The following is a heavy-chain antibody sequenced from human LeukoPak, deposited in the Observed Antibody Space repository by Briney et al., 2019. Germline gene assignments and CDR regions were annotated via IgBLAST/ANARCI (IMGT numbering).Heavy chain of an antibody. CDR1: GGSISSYY. J-gene: IGHJ4*02. CDR3: ARVTASYSIMY. CDR2: IYYSGST. D-gene: IGHD6-13*01. V-gene: IGHV4-59*01. Sequence: SETLSLTCTVSGGSISSYYWSWIRQPPGKGLEWIGYIYYSGSTNYNPSLKSRVTISVDTSKNQFSLKLSSVTAADTAVYYCARVTASYSIMYWGQGTLVTVSS.